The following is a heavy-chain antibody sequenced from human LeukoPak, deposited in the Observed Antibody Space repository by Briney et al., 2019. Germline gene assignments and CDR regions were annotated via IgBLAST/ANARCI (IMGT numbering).Heavy chain of an antibody. V-gene: IGHV3-53*01. CDR1: GFTVSSNY. J-gene: IGHJ6*02. D-gene: IGHD3-9*01. CDR3: AREDYDILTGYRYGMDV. CDR2: IYSGGST. Sequence: TGGSLRLSCAASGFTVSSNYMSWVRQAPGKGLEWVSVIYSGGSTYYADSVKGRFTISRENSKNTLYLQMKSLRAEDTAVYYCAREDYDILTGYRYGMDVWGQGTTVTVSS.